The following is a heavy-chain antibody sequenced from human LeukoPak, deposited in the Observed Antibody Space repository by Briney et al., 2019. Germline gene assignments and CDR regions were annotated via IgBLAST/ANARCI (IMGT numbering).Heavy chain of an antibody. D-gene: IGHD2/OR15-2a*01. CDR1: GITFSSYS. CDR3: ARGGLSIMGY. Sequence: GGSLRLSCGASGITFSSYSMNWVRQAPGKGLEWVSYISSSGSTKYYADSVKGRFTISRDNARDSLYLRMNSLRAEDTAVYFCARGGLSIMGYWGQGTLVTVSS. CDR2: ISSSGSTK. V-gene: IGHV3-48*01. J-gene: IGHJ4*02.